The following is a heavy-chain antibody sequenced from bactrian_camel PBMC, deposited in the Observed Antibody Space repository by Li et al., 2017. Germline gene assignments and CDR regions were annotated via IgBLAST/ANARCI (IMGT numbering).Heavy chain of an antibody. CDR3: VADSCSYCSDGYCYSSGGTLANKY. V-gene: IGHV3S57*01. CDR1: AYTQSSYC. Sequence: HVQLVESGGGSVQAGGSLRLSCSSSAYTQSSYCMGWFRRAAGKEREGVATIDSDGLTTYTDSVKGRFTISKDNAKTSLDLQMNTLKPEDTAMYYCVADSCSYCSDGYCYSSGGTLANKYRGQGTQVTVS. CDR2: IDSDGLT. D-gene: IGHD2*01. J-gene: IGHJ4*01.